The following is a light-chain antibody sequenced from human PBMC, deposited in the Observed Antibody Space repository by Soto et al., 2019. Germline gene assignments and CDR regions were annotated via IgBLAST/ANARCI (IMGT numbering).Light chain of an antibody. CDR1: QSISTY. CDR3: QQSYTAPLT. V-gene: IGKV1-39*01. CDR2: AAS. J-gene: IGKJ4*01. Sequence: DIQMTQSPSSRSASAGDRVTITCRASQSISTYLNWYQQKPGKAPNLLIFAASTLQSGVPSRFSGSGSGTDFTLTIRSLQPEDFATYYCQQSYTAPLTFGGGTKVDIK.